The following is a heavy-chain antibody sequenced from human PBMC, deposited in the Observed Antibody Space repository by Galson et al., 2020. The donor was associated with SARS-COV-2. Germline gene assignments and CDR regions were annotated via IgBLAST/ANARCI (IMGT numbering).Heavy chain of an antibody. CDR1: GFTFDDYA. CDR3: AKDDVETGIAGD. V-gene: IGHV3-9*01. J-gene: IGHJ4*02. CDR2: ISWNSGSI. D-gene: IGHD6-13*01. Sequence: GGSLRLSCAASGFTFDDYAMHWVRQAPGKGLEWVSGISWNSGSIGYADSVKGRFTISRDNAKNSLYLQMNSLRAEDTALYYCAKDDVETGIAGDWGQGTLVTVSS.